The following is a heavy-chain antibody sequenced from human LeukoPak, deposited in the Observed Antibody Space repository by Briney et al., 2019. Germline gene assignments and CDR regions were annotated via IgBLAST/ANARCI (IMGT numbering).Heavy chain of an antibody. D-gene: IGHD2-2*02. CDR3: AKDARYCSSTSCYNSGAEYFQH. J-gene: IGHJ1*01. V-gene: IGHV3-30*02. CDR2: IRYDGSNK. Sequence: VGSLRLSCAASGFTFSSYGMHWVRQAPGKGLEWVAFIRYDGSNKYYADSVKGRFTISRDNSKNTLYLQMNSLRAEDTAAYYCAKDARYCSSTSCYNSGAEYFQHWGQGTLVTVSS. CDR1: GFTFSSYG.